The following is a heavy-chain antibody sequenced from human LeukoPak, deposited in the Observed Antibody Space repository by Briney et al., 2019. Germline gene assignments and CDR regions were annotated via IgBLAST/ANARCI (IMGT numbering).Heavy chain of an antibody. CDR3: ARGGYSFFDY. J-gene: IGHJ4*02. V-gene: IGHV4-59*12. D-gene: IGHD3-22*01. CDR2: IYYSGST. Sequence: SETLSLTCTVSGGSISSYYWSWIRQPPGKGLEWIGYIYYSGSTNYNPSLKSRVTMSVDTSKNQFSLKLSSVTAADTAVYYCARGGYSFFDYWGQGTLVTVSS. CDR1: GGSISSYY.